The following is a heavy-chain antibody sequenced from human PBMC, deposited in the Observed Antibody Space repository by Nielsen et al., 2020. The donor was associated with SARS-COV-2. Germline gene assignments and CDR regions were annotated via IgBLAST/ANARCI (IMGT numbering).Heavy chain of an antibody. D-gene: IGHD5-24*01. CDR2: IFYRGNT. CDR3: VRIDMATISVDY. Sequence: SETLSLTCIVSGGSISTGSHYWSWIRQPQGKGLEWVGYIFYRGNTNYKPSLKSRVTISVDTSKNQFSLKVNSVTAADTAVYYCVRIDMATISVDYWGRGTLVTVSS. V-gene: IGHV4-61*01. J-gene: IGHJ4*02. CDR1: GGSISTGSHY.